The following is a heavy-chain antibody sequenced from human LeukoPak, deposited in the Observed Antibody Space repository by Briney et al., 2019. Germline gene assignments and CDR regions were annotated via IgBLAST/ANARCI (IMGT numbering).Heavy chain of an antibody. V-gene: IGHV1-2*02. D-gene: IGHD3-10*01. CDR3: ARDGDYGTGSYYRRCIDS. CDR2: IHPRRGDT. J-gene: IGHJ4*02. CDR1: GYSFTAFY. Sequence: ASVKVSCKTSGYSFTAFYIHWVRQAPGQGLEWVGWIHPRRGDTNYAQKFQGRVTMTRDTSISTAYLDLSSLRSDDTAVYYCARDGDYGTGSYYRRCIDSWGQGTPVTVSP.